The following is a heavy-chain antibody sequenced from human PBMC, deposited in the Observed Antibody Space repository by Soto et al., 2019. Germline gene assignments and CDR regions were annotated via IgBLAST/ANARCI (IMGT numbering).Heavy chain of an antibody. CDR3: AGLFREFLYYGMDV. CDR2: IYTSGST. D-gene: IGHD3-10*01. J-gene: IGHJ6*02. Sequence: PAETLSLTCTVSGGSISSYYWSWVRQPAGKGLEWIGRIYTSGSTNYNPSPKSRVTMSVDTSNNQFSLKLSSVTAADTAVYYCAGLFREFLYYGMDVWGQGTTVTVSS. CDR1: GGSISSYY. V-gene: IGHV4-4*07.